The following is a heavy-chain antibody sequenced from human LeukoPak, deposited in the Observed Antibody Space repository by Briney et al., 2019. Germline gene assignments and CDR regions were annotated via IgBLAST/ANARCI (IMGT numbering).Heavy chain of an antibody. D-gene: IGHD3-10*01. V-gene: IGHV4-39*02. Sequence: SETLSLTWTVSGGSVSSTTYYWGWIRQSPGKGLQWIGSIRYRGSTYSNPSLKTRVTISVDTSKNHLSLKLNSVTAADTAVYYCAREYDSGSYLFWGQGILVTVSS. CDR2: IRYRGST. CDR3: AREYDSGSYLF. J-gene: IGHJ4*02. CDR1: GGSVSSTTYY.